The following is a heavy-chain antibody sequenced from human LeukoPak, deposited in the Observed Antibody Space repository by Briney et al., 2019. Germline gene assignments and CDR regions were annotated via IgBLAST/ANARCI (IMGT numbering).Heavy chain of an antibody. CDR2: GNPKSDGT. D-gene: IGHD1-26*01. Sequence: ASVKVSCKASVYTFTDHYIHWVRQAPGQGVEWMGWGNPKSDGTNSAQKFQDRLTMTRDTSISTVYLDLSRLRSDDTAVYFCARGHRGSYSGYSYSGIDVWGQGTTVIVSS. CDR3: ARGHRGSYSGYSYSGIDV. J-gene: IGHJ6*02. V-gene: IGHV1-2*02. CDR1: VYTFTDHY.